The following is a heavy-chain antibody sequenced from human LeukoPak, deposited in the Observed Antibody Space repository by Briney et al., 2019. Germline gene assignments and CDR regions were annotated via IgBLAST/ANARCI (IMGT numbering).Heavy chain of an antibody. J-gene: IGHJ3*02. CDR1: GYTFTSCY. CDR2: INPSGGST. CDR3: ARVAGYSYGSNAFDI. V-gene: IGHV1-46*01. Sequence: ASVKVSCKASGYTFTSCYMHWVRQAPGQGLEWMGIINPSGGSTSYAQKFQGRVTMTRDTSTSTVYMELSSLRSEDTAVYYCARVAGYSYGSNAFDIWGQGTMVTVSS. D-gene: IGHD5-18*01.